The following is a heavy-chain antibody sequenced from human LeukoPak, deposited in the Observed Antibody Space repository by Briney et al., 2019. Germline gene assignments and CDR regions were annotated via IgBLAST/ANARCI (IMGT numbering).Heavy chain of an antibody. Sequence: PGGSLRLSCAASGFTFSSHWMHWVRQAPGKGLVWVSRINSDGSSTSYADSVKGRFTFSRDNAKNTLYLQMNSPRVGDTAVYYCSRDQYDSGVGGDWGQGTLVTVSS. CDR3: SRDQYDSGVGGD. V-gene: IGHV3-74*01. J-gene: IGHJ4*02. D-gene: IGHD3-22*01. CDR1: GFTFSSHW. CDR2: INSDGSST.